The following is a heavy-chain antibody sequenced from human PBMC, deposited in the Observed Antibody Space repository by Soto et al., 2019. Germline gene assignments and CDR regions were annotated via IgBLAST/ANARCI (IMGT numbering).Heavy chain of an antibody. CDR3: ARDTVTTSDDAFEI. CDR1: GGSISSYY. CDR2: VYYSGST. D-gene: IGHD4-17*01. Sequence: QVQLQESGPGLVKPSETLSLTCTVSGGSISSYYWTWIRQPPGKRLEWIGYVYYSGSTNYNPSLKRRVTISVDMSKNQFALKLSSVTAADTAVYYCARDTVTTSDDAFEIWGQGTMVTVSS. J-gene: IGHJ3*02. V-gene: IGHV4-59*01.